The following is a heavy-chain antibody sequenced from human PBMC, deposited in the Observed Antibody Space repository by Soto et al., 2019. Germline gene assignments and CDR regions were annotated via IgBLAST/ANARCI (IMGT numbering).Heavy chain of an antibody. Sequence: GGSLRLSGAASGFSFSAYYMGWIRLARGRGVEWVSYISSSGSTIYYADSVKGRLTISRDNAKNSLYLQMSSRRAEDTAVYYCARERLNYYDSSGYLPYWGQGPLVTVSS. D-gene: IGHD3-22*01. V-gene: IGHV3-11*01. J-gene: IGHJ4*02. CDR1: GFSFSAYY. CDR3: ARERLNYYDSSGYLPY. CDR2: ISSSGSTI.